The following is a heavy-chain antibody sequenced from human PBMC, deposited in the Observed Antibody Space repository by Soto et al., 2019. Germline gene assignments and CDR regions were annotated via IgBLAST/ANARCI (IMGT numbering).Heavy chain of an antibody. Sequence: EVQLVESGGGSVKPGGSLRLSCAASGFTFSNAWMSWVRQAPGKGLEWVGRIKSKTDGGTTDYAAPVKGRFTISRDDSKNTLYLQMNSLKTEDTAVYYCTTEGPGYCSGGSCYAIDYWGQGTLVTVSS. J-gene: IGHJ4*02. CDR1: GFTFSNAW. CDR3: TTEGPGYCSGGSCYAIDY. CDR2: IKSKTDGGTT. V-gene: IGHV3-15*01. D-gene: IGHD2-15*01.